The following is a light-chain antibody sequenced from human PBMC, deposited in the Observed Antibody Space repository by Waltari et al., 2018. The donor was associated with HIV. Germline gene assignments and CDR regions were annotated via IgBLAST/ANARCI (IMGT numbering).Light chain of an antibody. J-gene: IGKJ1*01. CDR2: GAS. CDR3: LQDYDYPRT. CDR1: QGIRND. Sequence: AIQMTQSPSSLPASVGDRVTITCRASQGIRNDLAWYQQKPGTAPKLLIYGASSLQSGVPSRFSGSGSGTDFTLTISSLQPEDFATYYGLQDYDYPRTFGHGTKVDLK. V-gene: IGKV1-6*01.